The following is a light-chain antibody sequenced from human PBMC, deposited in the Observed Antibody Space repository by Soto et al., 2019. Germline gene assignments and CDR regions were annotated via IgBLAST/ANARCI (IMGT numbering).Light chain of an antibody. J-gene: IGLJ2*01. CDR2: DVS. CDR1: SSDVGGYNY. Sequence: QSALTQPASVSGSPGQSITISCTGTSSDVGGYNYVSWYQQHPGKAPKLMIYDVSNRPSGVSNRFSGSKSGNTASLTISGLQAEDEVDYYCSSYTSSSTLYVVFGGGTQLIVL. CDR3: SSYTSSSTLYVV. V-gene: IGLV2-14*01.